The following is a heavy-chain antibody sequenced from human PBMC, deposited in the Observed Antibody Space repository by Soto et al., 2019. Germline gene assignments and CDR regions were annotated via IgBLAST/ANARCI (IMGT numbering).Heavy chain of an antibody. CDR1: RYTFTSYA. Sequence: GASVEPSSKAPRYTFTSYAMHWVRHATRQRLEWMGWINAGNGNTKYSQKFQGRVTITRDTSASTAYMELSSLRSEDTAVYYCARDLGVVGALNWFDPWGQGTLVTVSS. V-gene: IGHV1-3*01. CDR3: ARDLGVVGALNWFDP. J-gene: IGHJ5*02. CDR2: INAGNGNT. D-gene: IGHD1-26*01.